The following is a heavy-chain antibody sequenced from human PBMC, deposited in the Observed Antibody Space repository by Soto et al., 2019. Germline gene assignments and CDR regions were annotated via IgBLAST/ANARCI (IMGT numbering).Heavy chain of an antibody. CDR3: AKDRRSTWSRPNFDS. CDR1: GFTFSSYG. D-gene: IGHD6-13*01. Sequence: PGGSLRLSCAASGFTFSSYGMHWVRQAPGKGLEWVSVIRGSGTNKYYADPVKGRFTISRDKSQNTLYLQMDSLRVEDTALYYCAKDRRSTWSRPNFDSWGQGTLVTVSS. V-gene: IGHV3-33*03. J-gene: IGHJ4*02. CDR2: IRGSGTNK.